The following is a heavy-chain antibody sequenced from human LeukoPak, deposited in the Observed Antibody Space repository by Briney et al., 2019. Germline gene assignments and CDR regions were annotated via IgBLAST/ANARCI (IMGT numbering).Heavy chain of an antibody. CDR1: GFTFSDYY. D-gene: IGHD3-3*02. CDR2: ISPSDNGI. Sequence: GGSLRLSCAASGFTFSDYYMSWIRQAPGKGLEWVSYISPSDNGIYYADSVEGRFTISRDDSKNTLYLQMNGLRAEDTAVYYCARPYLERSLKFYMDVWGKGTTVTVSS. CDR3: ARPYLERSLKFYMDV. J-gene: IGHJ6*03. V-gene: IGHV3-11*04.